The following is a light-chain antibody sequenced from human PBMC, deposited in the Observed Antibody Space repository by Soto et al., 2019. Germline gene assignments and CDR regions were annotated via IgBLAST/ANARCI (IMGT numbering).Light chain of an antibody. J-gene: IGKJ1*01. V-gene: IGKV3-11*01. CDR1: QSVDSY. CDR3: QHRSKWPPT. Sequence: EIVLTQSPATLSLSPGERATLSCRASQSVDSYLAWYQQKVGQAPRLLIYDASNRATGIPARFSGSGSGTDFTLTISRLEPEDFAVYYCQHRSKWPPTFGQGTMVDIK. CDR2: DAS.